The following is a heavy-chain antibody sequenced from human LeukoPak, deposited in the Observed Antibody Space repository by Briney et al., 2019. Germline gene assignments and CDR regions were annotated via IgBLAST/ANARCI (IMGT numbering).Heavy chain of an antibody. CDR2: IIPILGIA. Sequence: ASVKVSCKASGGTFSSYTISWVRQAPGQGLEWMGRIIPILGIANYAQKFQGRVTITVDKSTSTAYMELSSLRSEDTAVYYCARVGESNYDFWSGYYYNWFDPWGQGTLVTVSS. J-gene: IGHJ5*02. D-gene: IGHD3-3*01. CDR1: GGTFSSYT. CDR3: ARVGESNYDFWSGYYYNWFDP. V-gene: IGHV1-69*02.